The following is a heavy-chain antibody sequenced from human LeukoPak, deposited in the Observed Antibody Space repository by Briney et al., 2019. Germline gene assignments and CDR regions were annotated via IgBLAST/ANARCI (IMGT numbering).Heavy chain of an antibody. Sequence: PGGSLRLSCAASGFTFSSYGMHWVRQAPGKGLEWVAVISYDGSNKYYADSVKGRFTISRDNSKNTLYLQMNSLRAEDTAVYYCAKERSSGSYLDYWGQGTLVTVSS. V-gene: IGHV3-30*18. J-gene: IGHJ4*02. D-gene: IGHD3-10*01. CDR3: AKERSSGSYLDY. CDR1: GFTFSSYG. CDR2: ISYDGSNK.